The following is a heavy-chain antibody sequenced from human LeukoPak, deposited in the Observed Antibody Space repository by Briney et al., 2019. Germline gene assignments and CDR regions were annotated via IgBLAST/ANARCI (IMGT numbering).Heavy chain of an antibody. V-gene: IGHV4-59*01. CDR1: GGSISSYY. CDR3: ARWGGVVAATYYYYGMDV. J-gene: IGHJ6*04. D-gene: IGHD2-15*01. CDR2: IYYSGST. Sequence: SETLSLTCTVSGGSISSYYWRWIRQPPGKGLEWIGYIYYSGSTNYNPSLKSRVTISVDTSKNQFSLKLSSVTAADTAVYYCARWGGVVAATYYYYGMDVWGKGTTVTVSS.